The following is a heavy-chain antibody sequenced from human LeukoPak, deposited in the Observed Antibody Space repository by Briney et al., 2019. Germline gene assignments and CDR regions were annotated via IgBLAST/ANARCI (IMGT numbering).Heavy chain of an antibody. D-gene: IGHD1-26*01. V-gene: IGHV3-13*01. Sequence: GGSLRLSCAASGFTLNNFAMHWVRQATGKGLEWVSAIGTAGDTFYPGSVKGRFTISRENAKNSLYLQMNNLRAEDTAVYYCARQMTPHGNFDYWGQGTLVTVSS. CDR1: GFTLNNFA. CDR3: ARQMTPHGNFDY. CDR2: IGTAGDT. J-gene: IGHJ4*02.